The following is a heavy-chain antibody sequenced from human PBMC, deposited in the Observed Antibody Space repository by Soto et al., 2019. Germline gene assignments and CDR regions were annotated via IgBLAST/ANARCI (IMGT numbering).Heavy chain of an antibody. D-gene: IGHD3-22*01. CDR1: GFTFSNAW. V-gene: IGHV3-15*07. J-gene: IGHJ4*02. CDR2: IKSKTDGGTT. CDR3: TTDPEYYNDSSGYYHFDY. Sequence: GGSLRLSCAASGFTFSNAWMNWVRQAPGKGLEWVGRIKSKTDGGTTDYAAPVKGRFTISRDDSKNTLYLQMNSLKTEDTAVYYCTTDPEYYNDSSGYYHFDYWGQGTLVTVSS.